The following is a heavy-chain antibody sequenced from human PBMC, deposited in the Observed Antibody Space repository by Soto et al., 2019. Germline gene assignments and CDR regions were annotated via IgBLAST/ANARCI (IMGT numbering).Heavy chain of an antibody. CDR2: IYYPGLT. V-gene: IGHV4-30-2*06. CDR1: GDSISSGGLS. D-gene: IGHD6-13*01. J-gene: IGHJ5*02. CDR3: ARGRRSKTATAGTGWFDP. Sequence: QLQLQESGSGLLKPSQTLSLNCSVSGDSISSGGLSWNWLRQSPGRGLEWIGYIYYPGLTYYNPSLKSRASLSPDTSENQVSLSLSSVTAADSAVYYCARGRRSKTATAGTGWFDPWGPGTLVTVSS.